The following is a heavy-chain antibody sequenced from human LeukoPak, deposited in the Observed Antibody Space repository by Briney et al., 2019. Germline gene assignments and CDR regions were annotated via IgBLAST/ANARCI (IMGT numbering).Heavy chain of an antibody. CDR1: GFTFSSYS. V-gene: IGHV3-21*01. J-gene: IGHJ3*02. D-gene: IGHD2/OR15-2a*01. CDR2: ISSSSSYI. Sequence: GGSLRLSCAASGFTFSSYSMTWVRQAPGKGLEWVSSISSSSSYIYYADSVKGRFTISRDNAKNSLYLQMNSLRAEDTAVYYCARDRIVQAFDIWGQGTMVTVSS. CDR3: ARDRIVQAFDI.